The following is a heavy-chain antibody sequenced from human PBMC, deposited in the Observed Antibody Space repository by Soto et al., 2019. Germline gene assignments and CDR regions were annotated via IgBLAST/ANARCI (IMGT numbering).Heavy chain of an antibody. J-gene: IGHJ4*02. CDR1: GFTFSSYA. CDR3: ARDSAYGDYVAGDY. Sequence: QVQLVDSGGGVVQPGRSLRLSCAASGFTFSSYAMHWVRQAPGKGLEWVAVISYDGSNKYYADSVKGRFTISRDNSKNTLYLQMNSLRAEDTAVYYCARDSAYGDYVAGDYWGQGTLVTVSS. V-gene: IGHV3-30-3*01. D-gene: IGHD4-17*01. CDR2: ISYDGSNK.